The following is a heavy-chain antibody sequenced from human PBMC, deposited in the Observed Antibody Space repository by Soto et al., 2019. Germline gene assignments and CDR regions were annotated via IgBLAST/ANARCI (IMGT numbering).Heavy chain of an antibody. CDR3: ARHADSSSPNWFDP. CDR1: GYIFTSYW. D-gene: IGHD6-6*01. J-gene: IGHJ5*02. V-gene: IGHV5-10-1*01. Sequence: PGESLKISCKGSGYIFTSYWISWVRQMPGKGLEWMGRIDPSDSYTNYSPSFQGHVTISADKSISTAYPQWNSLKASDAAIYYCARHADSSSPNWFDPWGQGTLVTVSS. CDR2: IDPSDSYT.